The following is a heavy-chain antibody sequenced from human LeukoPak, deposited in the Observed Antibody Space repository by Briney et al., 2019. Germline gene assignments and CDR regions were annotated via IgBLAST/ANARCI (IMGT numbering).Heavy chain of an antibody. CDR2: ISSSSSYI. D-gene: IGHD3-3*01. Sequence: GGSLRLSCAASGFTFSSYSMNWVRQAPGKGLEGVSSISSSSSYIYYAASVKRRFTISRDNAKNSLYLQMNSLRAEDTAVYYCARDDFWSGYYYYMDVWGKGTTVTVSS. V-gene: IGHV3-21*01. CDR3: ARDDFWSGYYYYMDV. J-gene: IGHJ6*03. CDR1: GFTFSSYS.